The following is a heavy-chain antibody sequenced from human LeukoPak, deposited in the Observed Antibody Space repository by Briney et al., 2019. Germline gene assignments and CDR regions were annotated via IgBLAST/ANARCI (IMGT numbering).Heavy chain of an antibody. CDR3: ARVSSLWFGEVNWFDP. D-gene: IGHD3-10*01. CDR1: GCSISSGGYY. CDR2: IYYSGGT. J-gene: IGHJ5*02. Sequence: PSETLSLTCTVSGCSISSGGYYWSWIRQHPGKGLEWIGYIYYSGGTYYNPSLKSRGTISVDTSKNQFSLKLSSVTAADTAVYYCARVSSLWFGEVNWFDPWGQGTLVTVSS. V-gene: IGHV4-31*03.